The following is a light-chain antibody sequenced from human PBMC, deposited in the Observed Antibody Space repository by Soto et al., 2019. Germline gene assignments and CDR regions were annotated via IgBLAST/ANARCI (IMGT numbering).Light chain of an antibody. CDR3: QQCYIYWT. V-gene: IGKV1-5*01. CDR1: QNIDRW. CDR2: HAS. J-gene: IGKJ1*01. Sequence: DIQMTQSPSSLSASVGDRVTITCRASQNIDRWLAWYQQKPGKAPKVLIYHASSLEPGVPSRFSGSGSGTEFTLSINSLQPDDFATYYCQQCYIYWTFGQGTKVDIK.